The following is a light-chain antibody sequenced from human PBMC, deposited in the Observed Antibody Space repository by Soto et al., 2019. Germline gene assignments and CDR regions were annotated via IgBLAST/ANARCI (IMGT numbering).Light chain of an antibody. V-gene: IGKV1-5*03. CDR3: QQYYSYLLT. J-gene: IGKJ5*01. CDR2: KAS. CDR1: QTISSW. Sequence: DIQMTQSPSTLSGSVGDRVTITCRASQTISSWLAWYQQKPGKAPKLLIYKASTLQSGVPSRFSGSGSGTDFTLTISCLQSEDFATYYCQQYYSYLLTFGQGTRLE.